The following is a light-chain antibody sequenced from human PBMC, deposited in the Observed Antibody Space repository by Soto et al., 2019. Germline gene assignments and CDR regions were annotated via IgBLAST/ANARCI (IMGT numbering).Light chain of an antibody. CDR2: LGS. V-gene: IGKV2-28*01. CDR1: QSLLHSNGYNY. J-gene: IGKJ1*01. Sequence: DIVMTQPPLSLPVTPGEPASISCRSSQSLLHSNGYNYLDWYLQKPGQSPQLLIYLGSNRASGVPDRFSGSGSGTDFTLKISRVEAEDVGVYCCMQALQTPWTFGQGTKVEIK. CDR3: MQALQTPWT.